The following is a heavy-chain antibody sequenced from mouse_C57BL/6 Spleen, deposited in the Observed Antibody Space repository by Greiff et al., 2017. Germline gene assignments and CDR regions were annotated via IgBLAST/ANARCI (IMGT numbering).Heavy chain of an antibody. J-gene: IGHJ2*01. Sequence: EVMLVESGGGLVKPGGSLKLSCAASGFTFSDYGMHWVRQAPEKGLEWVAYISSGSSTIYYADTVKGRFTISRDNAKNTLFLQMTSLMSDDTSMYYCARSSSGYDYWGQGTTLTVSS. D-gene: IGHD3-2*02. CDR1: GFTFSDYG. CDR3: ARSSSGYDY. V-gene: IGHV5-17*01. CDR2: ISSGSSTI.